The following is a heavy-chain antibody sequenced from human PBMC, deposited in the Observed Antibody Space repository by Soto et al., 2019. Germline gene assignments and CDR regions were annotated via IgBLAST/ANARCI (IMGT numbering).Heavy chain of an antibody. CDR3: ARDGGVYDYRPFDY. V-gene: IGHV1-69*12. Sequence: QVQLVQSGAEVKKPGSSVKVSCKASRGTFSSYAISWVRQAPGQGLEWMGGIIPIFGTADYAQKFQGRVTITAHESTSAAYMELSSLRSEDTAVYYCARDGGVYDYRPFDYWGQGTLVTVSS. D-gene: IGHD4-17*01. CDR1: RGTFSSYA. J-gene: IGHJ4*02. CDR2: IIPIFGTA.